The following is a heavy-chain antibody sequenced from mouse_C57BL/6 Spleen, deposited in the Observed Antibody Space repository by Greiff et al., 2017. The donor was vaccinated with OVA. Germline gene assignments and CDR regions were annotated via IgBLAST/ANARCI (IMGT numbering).Heavy chain of an antibody. CDR1: GFTFSDYG. CDR2: ISSGSSTI. V-gene: IGHV5-17*01. D-gene: IGHD2-5*01. CDR3: ARDYSNYVGYFDY. J-gene: IGHJ2*01. Sequence: EVKVVESGGGLVKPGGSLKLSCAASGFTFSDYGMHWVRQAPEKGLEWVAYISSGSSTIYYADTVKGRFTISRDNAKNTLFLQMTSLRSEDTAMYYCARDYSNYVGYFDYWGQGTTLTVSS.